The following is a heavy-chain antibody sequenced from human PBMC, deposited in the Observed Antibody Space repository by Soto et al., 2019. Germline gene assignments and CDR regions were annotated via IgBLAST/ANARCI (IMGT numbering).Heavy chain of an antibody. V-gene: IGHV1-69*13. Sequence: ASVKVSCKASGGTFSIYAISWVRQAPGQGLEWMGGIIPIFGTANYAQKFQGRVTITADESTSTAYMELSSLRSEDTAVYYCARDLGRAAAGTIGFDPWGQGTLVTVSS. CDR2: IIPIFGTA. D-gene: IGHD6-13*01. J-gene: IGHJ5*02. CDR3: ARDLGRAAAGTIGFDP. CDR1: GGTFSIYA.